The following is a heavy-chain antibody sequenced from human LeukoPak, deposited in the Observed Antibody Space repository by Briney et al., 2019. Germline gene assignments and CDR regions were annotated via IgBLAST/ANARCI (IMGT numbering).Heavy chain of an antibody. Sequence: DSVKGRFTISRDNSKNTLYLQMDSLRDEDTAVYYCARTYYDFWSGYSYDYNWFDPWGQGTLVTVSS. V-gene: IGHV3-30*07. D-gene: IGHD3-3*01. CDR3: ARTYYDFWSGYSYDYNWFDP. J-gene: IGHJ5*02.